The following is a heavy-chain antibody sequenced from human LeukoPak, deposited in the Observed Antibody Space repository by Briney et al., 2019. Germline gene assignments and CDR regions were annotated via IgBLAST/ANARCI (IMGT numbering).Heavy chain of an antibody. V-gene: IGHV4-39*01. J-gene: IGHJ4*02. D-gene: IGHD5-24*01. CDR3: AGNNFYYFAC. CDR2: LYYTGSI. Sequence: SETLSLTCTVSGGSISSGTSYWGWIRQPPGKGLEWIGSLYYTGSIYHNPSLKSRVTISVETSKNQFSLKVTSVTADDTAVYYCAGNNFYYFACWGQGSLVTASS. CDR1: GGSISSGTSY.